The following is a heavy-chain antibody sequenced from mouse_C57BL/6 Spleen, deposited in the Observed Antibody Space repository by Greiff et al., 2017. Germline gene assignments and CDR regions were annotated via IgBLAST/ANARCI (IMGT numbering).Heavy chain of an antibody. Sequence: QVQLKESGAELVRPGASVTLSCKASGYTFTDYEMHWVKQTPVHGLEWIGAIDPETGGTAYNQKFKGKAILTADKSSSTAYMELRSLTSEDSAVYYCTRSPRRYYYSNLFAYWGQGTLVTVSA. CDR1: GYTFTDYE. V-gene: IGHV1-15*01. CDR2: IDPETGGT. CDR3: TRSPRRYYYSNLFAY. D-gene: IGHD2-5*01. J-gene: IGHJ3*01.